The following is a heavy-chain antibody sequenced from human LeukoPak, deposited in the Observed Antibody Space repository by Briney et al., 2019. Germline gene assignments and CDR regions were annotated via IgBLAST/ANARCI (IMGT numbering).Heavy chain of an antibody. CDR2: IYHSGST. D-gene: IGHD5-24*01. Sequence: SETLSLTCTVSGGSISGTSYYWGWIRQPPGKGLEWIGSIYHSGSTNYNPSLKSRVTISVDTSKNQFSLKLRSVTAADTAVYYCARENGYKYDYWGQGTLVTVSS. CDR3: ARENGYKYDY. J-gene: IGHJ4*02. CDR1: GGSISGTSYY. V-gene: IGHV4-39*07.